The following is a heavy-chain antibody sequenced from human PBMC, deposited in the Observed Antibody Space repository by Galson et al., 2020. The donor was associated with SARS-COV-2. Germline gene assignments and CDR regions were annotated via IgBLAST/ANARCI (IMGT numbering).Heavy chain of an antibody. D-gene: IGHD3-3*01. CDR1: GFTFSNAW. J-gene: IGHJ6*03. Sequence: GGSLRLSCAASGFTFSNAWMSWVRQAPGKGLEWVGRIKSKTDGGTTDYAAPVKGRFTISRDDSKNTLYLQMNSLKTEDTAVYYCTTDVWSGYYGYYYYYYMDVWGKGTTVTVSS. CDR2: IKSKTDGGTT. V-gene: IGHV3-15*01. CDR3: TTDVWSGYYGYYYYYYMDV.